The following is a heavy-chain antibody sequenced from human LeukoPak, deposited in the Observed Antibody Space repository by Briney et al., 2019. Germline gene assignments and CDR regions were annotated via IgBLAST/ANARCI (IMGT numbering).Heavy chain of an antibody. V-gene: IGHV3-23*01. CDR3: AKDYTKRARQQLIRD. Sequence: PGGSLRLSCAASGFTFSSYAMSWVRQAPGKGLEWVSAISGSGGSTYYADSVKGRFTISRDNSKNTLYLQMNSLRIEDTGVYYCAKDYTKRARQQLIRDWGQGTLVSVSS. D-gene: IGHD6-13*01. CDR2: ISGSGGST. CDR1: GFTFSSYA. J-gene: IGHJ4*02.